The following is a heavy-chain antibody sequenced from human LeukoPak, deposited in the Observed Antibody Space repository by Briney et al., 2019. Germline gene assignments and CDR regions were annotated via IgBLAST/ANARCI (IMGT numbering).Heavy chain of an antibody. CDR1: GFTFSSYG. D-gene: IGHD5-12*01. J-gene: IGHJ4*02. Sequence: GRSLRLSCAASGFTFSSYGMHWVRQAPGKGLEWVAVISYDGSNKYYADSVKGRFTISRDNSKNTLYLQMNSLRAEDTAVYYCAKDAGYSGYDYFDYWGQGVLVTVSS. CDR2: ISYDGSNK. CDR3: AKDAGYSGYDYFDY. V-gene: IGHV3-30*18.